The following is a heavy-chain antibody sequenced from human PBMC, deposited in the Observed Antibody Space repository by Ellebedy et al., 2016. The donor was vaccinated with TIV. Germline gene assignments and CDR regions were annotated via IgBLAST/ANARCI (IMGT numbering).Heavy chain of an antibody. Sequence: GESLKISCAASGFIFSNYAMTWVRQAPGKGLEWVSGISGSGGTAYYADSVKGRFTISRDNSKNTLYLQMNSLRAEDTAVYYCAREEDSGSYVWGYYGMDVWGQGTTVTVSS. CDR3: AREEDSGSYVWGYYGMDV. V-gene: IGHV3-23*01. CDR2: ISGSGGTA. CDR1: GFIFSNYA. J-gene: IGHJ6*02. D-gene: IGHD1-26*01.